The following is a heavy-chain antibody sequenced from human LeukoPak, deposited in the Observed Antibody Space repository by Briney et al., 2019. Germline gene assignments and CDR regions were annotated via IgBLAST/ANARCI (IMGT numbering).Heavy chain of an antibody. V-gene: IGHV3-9*01. Sequence: PGGSLRLSCAASGFTFNDYAMHWVRQAPGKGLEWVSGISWNSGSIGYADSVKGRFTISRDNAKNSLYLQMNSLRAEDTALYYCAKDQWLEGGWGQGTLVTVSS. CDR2: ISWNSGSI. J-gene: IGHJ4*02. CDR1: GFTFNDYA. CDR3: AKDQWLEGG. D-gene: IGHD6-19*01.